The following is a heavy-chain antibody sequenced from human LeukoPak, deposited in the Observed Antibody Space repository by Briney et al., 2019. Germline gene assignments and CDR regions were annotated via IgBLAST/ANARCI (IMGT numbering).Heavy chain of an antibody. Sequence: PSETLSLTCTVSGDSVNNYHWSWIRQPPGKGLEWIGYIYKSGSTNYNPSLENRVTISVDTSKNQFSLKLTSVTAADTAVYYCARDARAAADPYFDYWGQGTLVTVSS. J-gene: IGHJ4*02. D-gene: IGHD6-13*01. CDR1: GDSVNNYH. CDR2: IYKSGST. V-gene: IGHV4-59*02. CDR3: ARDARAAADPYFDY.